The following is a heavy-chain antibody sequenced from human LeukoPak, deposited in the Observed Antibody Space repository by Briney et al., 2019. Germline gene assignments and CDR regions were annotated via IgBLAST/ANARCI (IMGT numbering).Heavy chain of an antibody. V-gene: IGHV3-48*04. CDR2: ISSSSSTI. D-gene: IGHD2-21*02. CDR1: GFTFSSYS. J-gene: IGHJ4*02. Sequence: PGGSLRLSCAASGFTFSSYSMNWVRQAPGKGLEWVSYISSSSSTIYYADSVKGRFTISRDNAKNSLYLQMNSLRAEDTAVYYCARGLVVVTARNDYWGQGTLVTVSS. CDR3: ARGLVVVTARNDY.